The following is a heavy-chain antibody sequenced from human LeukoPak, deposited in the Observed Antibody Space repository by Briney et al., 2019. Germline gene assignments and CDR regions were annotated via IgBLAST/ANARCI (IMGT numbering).Heavy chain of an antibody. CDR3: AKAKGSGWYLYYFDY. J-gene: IGHJ4*02. D-gene: IGHD6-19*01. Sequence: GGSLRLSCAASGFTFSTYGMTWVRQAPGKGLEWVSAISGSGGSTYYADSVKGRFTISRDNSKNTLYLQMNSLRAEDTAVYYCAKAKGSGWYLYYFDYWGQGTLVTVSS. V-gene: IGHV3-23*01. CDR2: ISGSGGST. CDR1: GFTFSTYG.